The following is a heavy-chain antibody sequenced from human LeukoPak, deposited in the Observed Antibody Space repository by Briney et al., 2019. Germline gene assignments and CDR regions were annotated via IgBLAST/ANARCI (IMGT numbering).Heavy chain of an antibody. J-gene: IGHJ4*02. V-gene: IGHV3-23*01. CDR3: AKDLWAAHDY. CDR2: ISGSGGST. CDR1: GFTFSSYG. Sequence: GGSLRLSCAASGFTFSSYGMHWVRQAPGKGLEWVSAISGSGGSTYYADSVKGRFTISRDNSKNTLYLQMNSLRAENTAVYYCAKDLWAAHDYWGQGTLVTVSS. D-gene: IGHD3/OR15-3a*01.